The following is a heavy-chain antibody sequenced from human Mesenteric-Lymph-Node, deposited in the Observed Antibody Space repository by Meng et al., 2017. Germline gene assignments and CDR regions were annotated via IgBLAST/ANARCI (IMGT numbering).Heavy chain of an antibody. J-gene: IGHJ4*02. CDR2: TNPNNGYT. D-gene: IGHD1-1*01. Sequence: ASVKVSCKASGYNFIGYWLYWIRQAPGQGLEWIGWTNPNNGYTKYAPKFLGRVTVTRDTSTSTVFMEMRSLTYGDTAVYYCARLEGGWGQGTLVTVSS. CDR1: GYNFIGYW. V-gene: IGHV1-2*07. CDR3: ARLEGG.